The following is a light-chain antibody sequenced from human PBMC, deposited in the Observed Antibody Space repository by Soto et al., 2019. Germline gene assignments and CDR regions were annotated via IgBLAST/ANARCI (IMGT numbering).Light chain of an antibody. V-gene: IGKV3D-15*01. CDR2: DAS. J-gene: IGKJ1*01. CDR1: QSISSY. Sequence: IVFTPSPGTLSLSPAPGATLSCRASQSISSYLAWYQQKPGQAPRLLIYDASSRATGIPARFSGSGSGTEFTLTISSLQSEDFAVYYCQQYNNWRWTFGQGTKVDIK. CDR3: QQYNNWRWT.